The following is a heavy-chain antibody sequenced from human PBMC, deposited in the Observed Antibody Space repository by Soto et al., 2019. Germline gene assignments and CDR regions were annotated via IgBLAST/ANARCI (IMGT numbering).Heavy chain of an antibody. Sequence: HPGGSLRLSCTASGFILSSYAMSWVRQAPGKGLEWVSSVSGGGDMKYNSDSVKGRFTISRDNSNNALFLQMNSLRIEDTALYYCARGDRGGSGSPASYYYSGLDVWGQGTTVTVSS. CDR1: GFILSSYA. D-gene: IGHD3-10*01. CDR2: VSGGGDMK. J-gene: IGHJ6*02. CDR3: ARGDRGGSGSPASYYYSGLDV. V-gene: IGHV3-23*01.